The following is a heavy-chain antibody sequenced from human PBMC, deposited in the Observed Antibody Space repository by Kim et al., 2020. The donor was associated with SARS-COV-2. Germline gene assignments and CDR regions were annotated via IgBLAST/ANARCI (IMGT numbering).Heavy chain of an antibody. V-gene: IGHV4-39*01. D-gene: IGHD2-21*02. J-gene: IGHJ4*02. CDR2: IYYSGST. Sequence: SETLSLTCTVSGGSISSSSYYWGWIRQPPGKGLEWIGSIYYSGSTYYNPSLKSRVTISVDTSKNQFSLKLSSVTAADTAVYYCARQGLSDYWGQGTLVTVSS. CDR3: ARQGLSDY. CDR1: GGSISSSSYY.